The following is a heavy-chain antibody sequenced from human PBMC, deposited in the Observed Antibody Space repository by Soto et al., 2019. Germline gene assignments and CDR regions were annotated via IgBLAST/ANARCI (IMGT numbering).Heavy chain of an antibody. CDR1: GYSISSGYY. V-gene: IGHV4-38-2*01. J-gene: IGHJ6*02. CDR2: IYHSGST. D-gene: IGHD1-26*01. CDR3: ARGLGGSYYYYYGMDV. Sequence: PSETPSPTCAVSGYSISSGYYWGWVRQPPGKGLEWIGSIYHSGSTYYNPSLKSRVTLSVDTSKNQFSLKLSSVTAADTAVYYCARGLGGSYYYYYGMDVWGQGTKVTASS.